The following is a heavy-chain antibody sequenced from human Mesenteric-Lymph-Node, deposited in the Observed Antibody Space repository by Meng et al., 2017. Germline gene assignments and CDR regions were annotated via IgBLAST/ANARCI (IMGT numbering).Heavy chain of an antibody. CDR3: ATGCSGGSCYSNYYYGMDV. V-gene: IGHV4-59*01. D-gene: IGHD2-15*01. CDR2: IYYSGST. J-gene: IGHJ6*02. Sequence: SQTLSLTCAVYVGSFSGYYWIWIRQPSGKGLEWIGYIYYSGSTNYNPSLRSRVTISVDKSKNQFPLKLSPVTAADTAVYYCATGCSGGSCYSNYYYGMDVWGQGTTVTVSS. CDR1: VGSFSGYY.